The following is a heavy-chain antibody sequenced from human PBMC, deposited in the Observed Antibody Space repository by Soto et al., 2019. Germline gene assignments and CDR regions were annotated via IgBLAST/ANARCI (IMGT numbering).Heavy chain of an antibody. CDR3: ARCRGYSSITYYYYYYMDV. Sequence: SETLSLTCAVYGGSFSGYYWSWIRQPPGKGLEWIGEINHSGSTNYNPSLKSRVTISVDTSKNQFSLKLSSVTAADTAVYYCARCRGYSSITYYYYYYMDVWGKGTTVTVSS. D-gene: IGHD6-13*01. CDR1: GGSFSGYY. J-gene: IGHJ6*03. V-gene: IGHV4-34*01. CDR2: INHSGST.